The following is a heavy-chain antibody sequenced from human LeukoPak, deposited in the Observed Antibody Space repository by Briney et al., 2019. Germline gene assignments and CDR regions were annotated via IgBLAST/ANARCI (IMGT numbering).Heavy chain of an antibody. CDR2: IKQDGSEK. CDR3: ASLPLPSVTTGPLHF. D-gene: IGHD4-17*01. V-gene: IGHV3-7*01. CDR1: GFTFSSYS. Sequence: GGSLRLSCAASGFTFSSYSMNWVRQAPGKGLEWVANIKQDGSEKYYVDSVKGRFTISRDNAKNSLYLQMNSLRAEDTAVYYCASLPLPSVTTGPLHFWGQGTLVTVSS. J-gene: IGHJ4*02.